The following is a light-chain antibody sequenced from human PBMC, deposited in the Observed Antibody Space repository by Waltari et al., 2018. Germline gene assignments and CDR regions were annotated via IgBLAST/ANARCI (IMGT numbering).Light chain of an antibody. CDR1: SSDVGKYNL. Sequence: QSALTQTATASGSPGQSITISCTGSSSDVGKYNLVSWYRQHPGEAPKLIIYDVNKRPLGVSNRFSVSTSGNTASLTISALQAADEADYYCCSYAGSSVSVFGGGTK. CDR2: DVN. V-gene: IGLV2-23*02. CDR3: CSYAGSSVSV. J-gene: IGLJ3*02.